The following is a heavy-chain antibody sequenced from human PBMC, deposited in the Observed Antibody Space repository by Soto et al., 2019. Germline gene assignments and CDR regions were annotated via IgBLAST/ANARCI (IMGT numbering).Heavy chain of an antibody. Sequence: XGSLRLSCVASGFTFSDYSVSWVRQAPGKGLDWLSSISSSSTFTHYADSVKGRFTISRDNAKNSLYLQMNSLRAEDTAVYYCAAPYSTGHRLLGSWGQGSLVTVSS. CDR2: ISSSSTFT. D-gene: IGHD6-19*01. CDR1: GFTFSDYS. CDR3: AAPYSTGHRLLGS. J-gene: IGHJ1*01. V-gene: IGHV3-21*01.